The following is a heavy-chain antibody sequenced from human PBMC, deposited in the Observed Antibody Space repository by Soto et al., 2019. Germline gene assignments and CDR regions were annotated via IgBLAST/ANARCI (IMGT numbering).Heavy chain of an antibody. CDR2: IYSGGST. D-gene: IGHD4-17*01. Sequence: EVQLVESGGGLVQPGGSLRLSCAASGFTVSSNFMSWVRQAPGKGLEWVSVIYSGGSTYYADSVKGRFTISRDNSKNTLYLQMNSLRAEDTAVYYCASPYGDYAFDIWGQGTMVTVSS. J-gene: IGHJ3*02. CDR1: GFTVSSNF. CDR3: ASPYGDYAFDI. V-gene: IGHV3-66*01.